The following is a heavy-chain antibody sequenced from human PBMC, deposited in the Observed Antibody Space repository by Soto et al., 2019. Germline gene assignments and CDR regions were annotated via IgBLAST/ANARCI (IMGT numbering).Heavy chain of an antibody. CDR3: ARGHVSYNFDP. Sequence: GGSLRLSCAASGFTFSSYAMHWVRQAPGKGLEWVAVISYDGSNKYYADSVKGRFTISRDNSKNTLYLQMNSLRAEDTAVYYGARGHVSYNFDPWGQGTLVTVSS. CDR1: GFTFSSYA. J-gene: IGHJ5*02. CDR2: ISYDGSNK. D-gene: IGHD1-20*01. V-gene: IGHV3-30-3*01.